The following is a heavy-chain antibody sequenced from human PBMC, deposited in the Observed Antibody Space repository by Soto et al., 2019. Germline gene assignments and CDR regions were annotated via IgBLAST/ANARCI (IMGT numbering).Heavy chain of an antibody. V-gene: IGHV3-30*18. Sequence: QVHLVESGGGVVQPGRSLRLSCAASGFTFSTCGMHWVRQAPGKGLEWVAAIPYDERSKYYADSVKGRFTISRDNSKNTLYLQMNSLRAEDTAVYYSAKDPGYGLDYWGQGTLVTVSS. CDR3: AKDPGYGLDY. D-gene: IGHD5-12*01. CDR1: GFTFSTCG. CDR2: IPYDERSK. J-gene: IGHJ4*02.